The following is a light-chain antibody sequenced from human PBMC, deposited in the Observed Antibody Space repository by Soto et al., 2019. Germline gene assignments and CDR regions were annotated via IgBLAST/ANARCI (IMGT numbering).Light chain of an antibody. J-gene: IGLJ1*01. CDR3: AAWDGSLRGYV. Sequence: QSVLTQPPSTSGTPGQRVTISCSGSSSNIGSNTVNWYQHLPGTAPKLLIYSNNKRPSGVPVRFSCSKSGTSASLAVSGLQSEDEADYYCAAWDGSLRGYVFGTGTKLTVL. CDR1: SSNIGSNT. V-gene: IGLV1-44*01. CDR2: SNN.